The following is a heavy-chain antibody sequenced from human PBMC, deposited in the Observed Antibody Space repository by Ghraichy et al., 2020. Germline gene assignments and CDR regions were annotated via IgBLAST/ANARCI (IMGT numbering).Heavy chain of an antibody. J-gene: IGHJ4*02. Sequence: GGSLRLSCAASGFTFSSYSMAWVRQAPGKGLEWVSYISSSISTIYYADSVKGRFTISRDNAKNSLYLQMNSLRAEDTAVYYCARERGSSSSGVVYYFDYWGQGTLVTVSS. CDR1: GFTFSSYS. CDR3: ARERGSSSSGVVYYFDY. V-gene: IGHV3-48*01. D-gene: IGHD6-6*01. CDR2: ISSSISTI.